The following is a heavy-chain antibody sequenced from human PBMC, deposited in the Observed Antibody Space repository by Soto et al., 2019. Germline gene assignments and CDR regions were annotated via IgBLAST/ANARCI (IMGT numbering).Heavy chain of an antibody. J-gene: IGHJ6*02. CDR2: ISYDGSNK. Sequence: GGSLRLSCAASGFTFSSYAMHWVRQAPGKGLEWGAVISYDGSNKYYADSVKGRFTSSRDNSKNTLYLQMNSLRAEDTAVYYCARTWFATVVTKEVPYYYGMDVWCQGTTVTVSS. CDR1: GFTFSSYA. CDR3: ARTWFATVVTKEVPYYYGMDV. V-gene: IGHV3-30-3*01. D-gene: IGHD4-17*01.